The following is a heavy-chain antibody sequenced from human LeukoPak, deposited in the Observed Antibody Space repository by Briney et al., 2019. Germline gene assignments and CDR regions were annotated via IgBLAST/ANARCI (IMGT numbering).Heavy chain of an antibody. CDR3: AKVTDYYGSGSYPDAFDI. CDR2: IKQDGSEK. CDR1: GFTFSSYW. D-gene: IGHD3-10*01. J-gene: IGHJ3*02. Sequence: GGSLRLACAASGFTFSSYWMTWVRHLPGKGLEWVAKIKQDGSEKYYVDSVKGRFTISRDNSKNTLYLQMNSLRAEDTAVYYCAKVTDYYGSGSYPDAFDIWGQGTMVTVSS. V-gene: IGHV3-7*03.